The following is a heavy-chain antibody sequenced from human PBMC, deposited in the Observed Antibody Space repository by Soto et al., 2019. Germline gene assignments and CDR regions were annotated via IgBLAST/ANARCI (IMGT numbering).Heavy chain of an antibody. V-gene: IGHV1-69*02. D-gene: IGHD2-2*01. Sequence: VASVKVSCKASGGTFSSYTFSWVRQAPGQGLEWMGRIIPILGIANYAQKFQGRVTITADKSTSTAYMELSSLRSEDTAVFYCARGGWCSSTSCYDDAFDIWGQGTMVTVSS. CDR3: ARGGWCSSTSCYDDAFDI. J-gene: IGHJ3*02. CDR2: IIPILGIA. CDR1: GGTFSSYT.